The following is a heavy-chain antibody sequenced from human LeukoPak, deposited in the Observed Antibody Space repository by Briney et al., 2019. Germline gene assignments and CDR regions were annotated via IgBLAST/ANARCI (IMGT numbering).Heavy chain of an antibody. D-gene: IGHD3-10*01. J-gene: IGHJ4*02. CDR2: IKSKTDGGTT. CDR3: TTITYGSGSYPFDY. V-gene: IGHV3-15*01. CDR1: GFTFSKAW. Sequence: PGGSLRLSCVASGFTFSKAWMTWVRQAPGKGLEWVGHIKSKTDGGTTDYAAPVKDRFTISRDDSKNTLYLQMNSLKTEDTAVYYCTTITYGSGSYPFDYWGQGTLVTVSS.